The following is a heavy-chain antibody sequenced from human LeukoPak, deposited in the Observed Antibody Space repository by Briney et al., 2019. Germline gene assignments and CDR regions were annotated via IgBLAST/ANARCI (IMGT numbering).Heavy chain of an antibody. V-gene: IGHV3-33*01. CDR2: KWYDGSDK. D-gene: IGHD6-13*01. CDR1: GFTFSSYG. Sequence: GGSLRLSCAASGFTFSSYGMHWVRQAPGKGLGWVAVKWYDGSDKYYADSVKGRFTISRDNSKNTLYLQMNSLRAEDTAVYYCAREGFVVAAAGHVGYFQHWGQGTLVTVSS. J-gene: IGHJ1*01. CDR3: AREGFVVAAAGHVGYFQH.